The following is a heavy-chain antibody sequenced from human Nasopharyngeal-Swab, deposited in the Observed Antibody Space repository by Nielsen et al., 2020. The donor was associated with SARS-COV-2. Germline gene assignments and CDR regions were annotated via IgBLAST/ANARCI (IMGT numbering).Heavy chain of an antibody. D-gene: IGHD3-22*01. CDR1: GGSISSYY. CDR3: ARDHSYYDSNGYYFDY. Sequence: SETLSLTCTVSGGSISSYYWSWIRQPPGKGLEWVGYIYYSGRTNYNPSLKSRVTISVDTSKNQFSLKLSSVTAADTAVYYCARDHSYYDSNGYYFDYWGLGTLVTVSS. V-gene: IGHV4-59*01. CDR2: IYYSGRT. J-gene: IGHJ4*02.